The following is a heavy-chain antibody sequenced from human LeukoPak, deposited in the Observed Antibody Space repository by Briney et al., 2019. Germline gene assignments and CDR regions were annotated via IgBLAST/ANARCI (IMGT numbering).Heavy chain of an antibody. J-gene: IGHJ4*02. CDR2: IYYSGST. CDR3: ARAPDYYDSSRWDY. D-gene: IGHD3-22*01. V-gene: IGHV4-59*01. Sequence: SETLSLTCTVSGVSISSYYWSWIRQPPGKGLEWIGYIYYSGSTNYNPSLKSRVTISVDTSKNQFSLKLSSVTAADTAVYYCARAPDYYDSSRWDYWGQGTLVTVSS. CDR1: GVSISSYY.